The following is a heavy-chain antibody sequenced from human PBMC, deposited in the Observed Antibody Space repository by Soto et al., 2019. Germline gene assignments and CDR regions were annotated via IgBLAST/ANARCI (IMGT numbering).Heavy chain of an antibody. D-gene: IGHD1-26*01. CDR2: IIPIFGTA. CDR3: AIRELSIPLARHSY. CDR1: GGTFSSYA. Sequence: SVKVSCKASGGTFSSYAISWVRHAPGQGLEWMGGIIPIFGTANYAQKFQGRVTITADESTSTAYMELSSLRSEDTAVYYCAIRELSIPLARHSYCAQGTPVTVAS. J-gene: IGHJ4*02. V-gene: IGHV1-69*13.